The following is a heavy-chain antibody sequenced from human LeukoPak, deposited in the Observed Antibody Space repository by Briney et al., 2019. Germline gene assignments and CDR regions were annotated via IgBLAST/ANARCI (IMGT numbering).Heavy chain of an antibody. CDR2: IYYSGST. V-gene: IGHV4-39*01. Sequence: SETLSLTCTVSGGSISSSSYYWGWIRQPPGKGLEWIGAIYYSGSTYYNPSLKSRVTISVDTSKNQFSLKLSSVTAADTAVYYCARQGSGNYLSPVNYWGQGTLVTVAS. D-gene: IGHD1-26*01. CDR1: GGSISSSSYY. CDR3: ARQGSGNYLSPVNY. J-gene: IGHJ4*02.